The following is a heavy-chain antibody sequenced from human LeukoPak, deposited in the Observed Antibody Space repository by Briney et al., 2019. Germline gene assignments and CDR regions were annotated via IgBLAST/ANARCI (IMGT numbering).Heavy chain of an antibody. CDR3: ARDSYGSGSYYNLYYYYYYMDV. CDR1: GGSISSYY. J-gene: IGHJ6*03. Sequence: PSETLSLTCTVSGGSISSYYWSWIRQPAGKGLEWIGRIYTSGSTNYNPSLKSRVTMSVDTSKNQFSLKLSSVTAADTAVYYCARDSYGSGSYYNLYYYYYYMDVWGKGTTVTISS. D-gene: IGHD3-10*01. CDR2: IYTSGST. V-gene: IGHV4-4*07.